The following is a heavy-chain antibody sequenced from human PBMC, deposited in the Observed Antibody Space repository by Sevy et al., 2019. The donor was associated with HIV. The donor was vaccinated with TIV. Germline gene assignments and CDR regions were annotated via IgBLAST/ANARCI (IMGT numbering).Heavy chain of an antibody. V-gene: IGHV3-48*01. CDR2: ISSSSSTI. D-gene: IGHD3-10*01. Sequence: GGSLRLSCAASGFTFSNYSMNWVRQAPGKGLEWVSYISSSSSTIYYADSVKGGFTISRDNAKNSLYLQMNSLRAEDTAVYYCARSDYYGSGKYGMDVWGQGTTVTVSS. CDR1: GFTFSNYS. CDR3: ARSDYYGSGKYGMDV. J-gene: IGHJ6*02.